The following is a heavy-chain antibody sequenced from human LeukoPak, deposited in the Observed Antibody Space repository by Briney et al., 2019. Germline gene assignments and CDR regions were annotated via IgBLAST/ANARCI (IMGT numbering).Heavy chain of an antibody. CDR2: INAKSGDT. CDR1: GYTFTDYY. V-gene: IGHV1-2*02. D-gene: IGHD2-8*02. Sequence: ASVKVSCKASGYTFTDYYMHWVRQAPGQGLGWMGWINAKSGDTKYAQRFQARVTMTRDTSITTTYMEVSRLSSDDTAVYYCARQNTGQLDYWGQGTLVTVSS. J-gene: IGHJ4*02. CDR3: ARQNTGQLDY.